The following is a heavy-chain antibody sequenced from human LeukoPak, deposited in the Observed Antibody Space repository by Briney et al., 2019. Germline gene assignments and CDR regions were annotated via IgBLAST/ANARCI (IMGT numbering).Heavy chain of an antibody. CDR3: ARMTSTAAGIHGAFDI. J-gene: IGHJ3*02. V-gene: IGHV5-51*01. Sequence: GESLKISCKGSGYSFTSYWIGWVRQMPGKGLEWMGIFYPGDSDTRYSPSFQGQVTISADKSISTAYLQWSSLKASDTAMYYCARMTSTAAGIHGAFDIWGQGTMVTVSS. CDR1: GYSFTSYW. CDR2: FYPGDSDT. D-gene: IGHD6-13*01.